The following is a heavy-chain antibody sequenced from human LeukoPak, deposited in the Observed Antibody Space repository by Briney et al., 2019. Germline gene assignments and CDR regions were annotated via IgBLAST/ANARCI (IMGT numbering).Heavy chain of an antibody. J-gene: IGHJ4*02. CDR3: AKDIWAIAVAEPFDY. D-gene: IGHD6-19*01. CDR2: IRYDGSNK. Sequence: PGGPLRLSCAASGFTFSSYSMNWVRQAPGKGLEWVAFIRYDGSNKYYADSVKGRFTISRDNSKNTLYLQMNSLRAEDTAVYYCAKDIWAIAVAEPFDYWGQGTLVTVSS. V-gene: IGHV3-30*02. CDR1: GFTFSSYS.